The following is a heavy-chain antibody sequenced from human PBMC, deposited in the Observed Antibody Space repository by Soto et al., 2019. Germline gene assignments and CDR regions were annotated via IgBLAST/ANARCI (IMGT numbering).Heavy chain of an antibody. CDR3: AHSPKRGYSGYAAGYYFHY. CDR1: GFSLSTSGVG. Sequence: QITLKESGPTLVKPTQPLTLTCTFSGFSLSTSGVGVGWIRQPPGKALEWLALIYWDDDKRYSPSLKSRLTITKDTSKHKVVLTMTNMDPLATSTYYGAHSPKRGYSGYAAGYYFHYWGQATLVTVSS. J-gene: IGHJ4*02. CDR2: IYWDDDK. D-gene: IGHD5-12*01. V-gene: IGHV2-5*02.